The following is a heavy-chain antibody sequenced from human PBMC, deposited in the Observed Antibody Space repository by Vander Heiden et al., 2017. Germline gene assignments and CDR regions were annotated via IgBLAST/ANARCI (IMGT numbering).Heavy chain of an antibody. CDR2: INSDGSST. CDR3: ARDFDYGGKTPEYFQH. D-gene: IGHD4-17*01. CDR1: GFTFSSYW. J-gene: IGHJ1*01. Sequence: EVQLVESGGGLVQPGGSLRLSCAASGFTFSSYWMHWVRQAPGKGLVWVSRINSDGSSTSYADSVKGRFTISRDNAKNTLYLQMNSLRAEDTAVYYCARDFDYGGKTPEYFQHWGQGTLVTVSS. V-gene: IGHV3-74*01.